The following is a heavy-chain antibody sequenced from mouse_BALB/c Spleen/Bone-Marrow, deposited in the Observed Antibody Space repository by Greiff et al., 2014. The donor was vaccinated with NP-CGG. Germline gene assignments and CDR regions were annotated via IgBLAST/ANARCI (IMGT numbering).Heavy chain of an antibody. CDR3: ARSGERYGAMDY. V-gene: IGHV5-4*02. Sequence: DVQLVESGGGLVKPGGSLKLSCAASGFTFSDYYMYWVRQTQEKRLEWVATISDGGSYTYYPDSVKGQFTISRDNAKNNLYLQMSSLKSEDTAMYYCARSGERYGAMDYWGQGTSVTVFS. CDR2: ISDGGSYT. J-gene: IGHJ4*01. CDR1: GFTFSDYY. D-gene: IGHD1-1*02.